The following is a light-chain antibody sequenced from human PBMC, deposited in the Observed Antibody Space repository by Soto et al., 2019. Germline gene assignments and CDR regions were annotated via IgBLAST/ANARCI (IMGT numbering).Light chain of an antibody. CDR3: AAWDDGLNGVI. CDR2: NTY. J-gene: IGLJ2*01. V-gene: IGLV1-44*01. Sequence: QSVLTQPPSASGTPGQSVTISCSGSNSNIGSNTVNWYQHLPGTAPKLLIYNTYRRPSGVPDRFSASKSGTSASLAISGLQSGDEADYYCAAWDDGLNGVIFGGGTKLTVL. CDR1: NSNIGSNT.